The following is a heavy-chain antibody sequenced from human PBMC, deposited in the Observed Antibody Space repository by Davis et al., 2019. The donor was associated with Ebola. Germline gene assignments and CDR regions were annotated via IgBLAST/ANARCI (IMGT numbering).Heavy chain of an antibody. CDR1: GGSISSSSYY. J-gene: IGHJ4*02. CDR2: IYYSGST. D-gene: IGHD3-22*01. V-gene: IGHV4-39*01. Sequence: SETLSLTCTVSGGSISSSSYYWGWIRQPPGKGLEWIGSIYYSGSTYYNPSLKSRVTISVDTSKNQFSLKLSSVTAADTAVYYCARQEWYYYDSSGHYFDYWGQGALVTVSS. CDR3: ARQEWYYYDSSGHYFDY.